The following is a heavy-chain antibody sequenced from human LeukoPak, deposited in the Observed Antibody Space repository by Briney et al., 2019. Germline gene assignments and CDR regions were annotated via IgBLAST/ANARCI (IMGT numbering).Heavy chain of an antibody. V-gene: IGHV3-66*04. CDR2: VYPDGNT. J-gene: IGHJ2*01. CDR1: GLTVSSNY. CDR3: ARLLTTAIRWAWYFDL. D-gene: IGHD4-17*01. Sequence: GGSLRLSCVASGLTVSSNYMSWVRQLPGRGLEWVSVVYPDGNTYYSDSAKGRFAISTDISKNPLFLQMDSLRAEDTAVYYCARLLTTAIRWAWYFDLWGRGTLVTVSS.